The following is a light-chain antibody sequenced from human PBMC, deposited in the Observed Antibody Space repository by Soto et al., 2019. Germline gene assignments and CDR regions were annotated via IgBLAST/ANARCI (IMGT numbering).Light chain of an antibody. CDR3: QSSDSSLSGYV. CDR1: SSNIGAGYD. J-gene: IGLJ1*01. Sequence: QSVLTQPPSVSGAPGQRVTISCTGSSSNIGAGYDVHWYQQLPGTAPKLLIYGNSNRPSGVPDRFSGSKSGTSASLAITGREAEDEADYYCQSSDSSLSGYVFGTGTKVTVL. V-gene: IGLV1-40*01. CDR2: GNS.